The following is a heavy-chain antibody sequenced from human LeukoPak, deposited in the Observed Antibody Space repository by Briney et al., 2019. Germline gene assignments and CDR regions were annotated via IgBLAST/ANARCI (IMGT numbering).Heavy chain of an antibody. J-gene: IGHJ4*02. V-gene: IGHV6-1*01. CDR3: ARDRAEAVAGHDYYFDY. CDR2: TYYRSKWYN. CDR1: GDSVSSNSAA. D-gene: IGHD6-19*01. Sequence: SQTLSLTCAFSGDSVSSNSAAWNWIRQSPSRGLEWLGRTYYRSKWYNDYAVSVKSRITINPDTSKNQFSLQLNSVTPEDTAVYYCARDRAEAVAGHDYYFDYWGQGTLVTVSS.